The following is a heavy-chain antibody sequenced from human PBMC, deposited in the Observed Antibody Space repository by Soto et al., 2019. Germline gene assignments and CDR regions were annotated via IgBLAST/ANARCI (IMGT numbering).Heavy chain of an antibody. V-gene: IGHV1-18*01. Sequence: ASVKVSFKASGYTFTSYAVAWVRQAPGQGLEWMGWISPYNGKTDYVQKIQGRVTMNTDTSTNTAYMELRSLRSDDTAVYFCARVSGNFWSGYYNFDYWG. CDR1: GYTFTSYA. D-gene: IGHD3-3*01. J-gene: IGHJ4*01. CDR2: ISPYNGKT. CDR3: ARVSGNFWSGYYNFDY.